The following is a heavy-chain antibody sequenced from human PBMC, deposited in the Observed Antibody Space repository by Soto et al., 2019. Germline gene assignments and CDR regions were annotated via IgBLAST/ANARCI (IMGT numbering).Heavy chain of an antibody. CDR2: ISSNGGST. V-gene: IGHV3-64*01. J-gene: IGHJ4*02. CDR3: AKGVNSGYTYYFDY. D-gene: IGHD5-12*01. CDR1: GFTFSSYA. Sequence: GGSLRLSCAASGFTFSSYAMHWVRQAPGKGLEYVSAISSNGGSTYYANSVKGRFTISRDNSKNTLYLQMGSLRAEDMAVYYCAKGVNSGYTYYFDYWGQGTLVTVSS.